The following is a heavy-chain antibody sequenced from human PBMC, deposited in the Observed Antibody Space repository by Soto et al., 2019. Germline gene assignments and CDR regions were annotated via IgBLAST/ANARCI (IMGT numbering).Heavy chain of an antibody. CDR3: ARHRYCSGGSCYSLYYYGMDV. V-gene: IGHV5-51*01. Sequence: PGESLKISCKGSGYSFTSYWIGWVRQMPGKGLEWMGIIYPGDSDTRYSPSFQGQVTISADKSISTAYLQWSSLKASDTAMYYCARHRYCSGGSCYSLYYYGMDVWGQGPKGTVSS. CDR1: GYSFTSYW. J-gene: IGHJ6*02. D-gene: IGHD2-15*01. CDR2: IYPGDSDT.